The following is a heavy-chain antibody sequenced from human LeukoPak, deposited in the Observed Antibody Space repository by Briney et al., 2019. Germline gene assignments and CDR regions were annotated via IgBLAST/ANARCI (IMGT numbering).Heavy chain of an antibody. D-gene: IGHD2-15*01. CDR3: AKDRPDIVVVVAATPYDALDI. V-gene: IGHV3-23*01. CDR1: GFTFSSYA. J-gene: IGHJ3*02. Sequence: GGSLRLSCAASGFTFSSYAMSWVRQAPGKGLEWVSAISGSGGSTYYADSVKGRFTISRDNSKNTLYLQMNSLRAEDTAVYYCAKDRPDIVVVVAATPYDALDIWGQGTMVTVSS. CDR2: ISGSGGST.